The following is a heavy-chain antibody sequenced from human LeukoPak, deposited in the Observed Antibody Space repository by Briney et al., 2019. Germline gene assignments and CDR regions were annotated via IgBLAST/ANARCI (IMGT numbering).Heavy chain of an antibody. CDR3: ARAAEGYYYDSSGCLLNFDY. Sequence: ASVKVSCKASGGTFSSYVISWVRQAPGQGLEWMGGIIPIFGTANYAQKFQGRVTITADESTSTAYMELSSLRSEDTAVYYCARAAEGYYYDSSGCLLNFDYWGQGTLVTVPS. CDR1: GGTFSSYV. V-gene: IGHV1-69*13. J-gene: IGHJ4*02. CDR2: IIPIFGTA. D-gene: IGHD3-22*01.